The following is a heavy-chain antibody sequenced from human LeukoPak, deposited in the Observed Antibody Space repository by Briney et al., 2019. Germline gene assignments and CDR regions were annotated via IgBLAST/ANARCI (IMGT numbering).Heavy chain of an antibody. V-gene: IGHV3-48*02. CDR2: ISSSSSTI. J-gene: IGHJ6*03. D-gene: IGHD6-13*01. CDR1: GFTFSSYS. CDR3: ARDPNYSSSWYVSYYYYYMDV. Sequence: GGSLRLSCAASGFTFSSYSMNWVRQAPGKGLEWVSYISSSSSTIYYADSVKGRFTISRDNAKNSLYLQMNSLRDEDTAVYYCARDPNYSSSWYVSYYYYYMDVWGKGTTVTVS.